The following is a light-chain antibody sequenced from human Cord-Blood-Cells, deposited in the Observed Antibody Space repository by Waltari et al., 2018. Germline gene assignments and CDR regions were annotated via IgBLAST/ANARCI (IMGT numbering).Light chain of an antibody. CDR3: CSYAGSSTWV. CDR1: STDVGVYNL. J-gene: IGLJ3*02. Sequence: QSALTRPASVSGSPGQSITISCTGTSTDVGVYNLVSWYQQHPGKAPKLMIYEGSKRPSGVSNRFSGSKSGNTASLTISGLQAEDEADYYCCSYAGSSTWVFGGGTKLTVL. V-gene: IGLV2-23*01. CDR2: EGS.